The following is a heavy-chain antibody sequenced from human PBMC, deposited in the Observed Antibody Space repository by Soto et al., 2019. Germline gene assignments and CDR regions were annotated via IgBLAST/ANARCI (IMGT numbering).Heavy chain of an antibody. V-gene: IGHV3-23*01. CDR2: LSGSGVST. CDR1: GFTFSSYA. Sequence: EVQLLESGGGLVQPGGSLRLSCAASGFTFSSYAMTWVRQAPGKGLEWVSALSGSGVSTYYADSVKGRFTISRDNSKNTLYLQMNSLRAADTAVYYCAKGGGSKDYYDTSGYYLYNCDAMDVWGQGTTVTVSS. D-gene: IGHD3-22*01. J-gene: IGHJ6*02. CDR3: AKGGGSKDYYDTSGYYLYNCDAMDV.